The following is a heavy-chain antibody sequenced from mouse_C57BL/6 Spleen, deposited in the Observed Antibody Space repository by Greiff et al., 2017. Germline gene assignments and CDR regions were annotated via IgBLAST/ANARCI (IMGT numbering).Heavy chain of an antibody. Sequence: EVQLQESGGGLVKPGGSLKLSCAASGFTFSDYGMHWVRQAPEKGLEWVAYISSGSSTIYYADTVKGRFTISRDNAKNTLFLQMTSLRSEDTAMYYCAKAFTPYYYAMDYWGQGTSVTVSS. CDR2: ISSGSSTI. D-gene: IGHD1-1*01. CDR3: AKAFTPYYYAMDY. J-gene: IGHJ4*01. V-gene: IGHV5-17*01. CDR1: GFTFSDYG.